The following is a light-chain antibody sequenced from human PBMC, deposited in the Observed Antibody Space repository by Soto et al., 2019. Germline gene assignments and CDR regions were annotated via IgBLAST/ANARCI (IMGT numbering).Light chain of an antibody. Sequence: DIVMTQSPLSLPVTLGQPASISCRSSQSPVTTDGNTYLNWFQQRPGQSPRRLIYKVSIRDSGVPDRFSGSGSGTEFTLTISRVEVEDVGVYFCMQGTDWPYTFGQGTKLEI. J-gene: IGKJ2*01. V-gene: IGKV2-30*01. CDR1: QSPVTTDGNTY. CDR3: MQGTDWPYT. CDR2: KVS.